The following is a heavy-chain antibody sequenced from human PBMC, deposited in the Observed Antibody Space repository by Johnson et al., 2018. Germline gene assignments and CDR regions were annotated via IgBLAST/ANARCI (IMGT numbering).Heavy chain of an antibody. CDR2: ISSRGYST. J-gene: IGHJ3*01. CDR3: ARSVTYDYGSGPGR. CDR1: GFIFSNYN. V-gene: IGHV3-23*04. D-gene: IGHD3-10*01. Sequence: VQLVQSGGGLVQPGGSLRLSCAASGFIFSNYNMNWVRQAPGKGLEWVSGISSRGYSTYYADSVKGRFTYSRDSSKNTLYLQMNSLRAEETAGYYRARSVTYDYGSGPGRWGQGTMVTVSS.